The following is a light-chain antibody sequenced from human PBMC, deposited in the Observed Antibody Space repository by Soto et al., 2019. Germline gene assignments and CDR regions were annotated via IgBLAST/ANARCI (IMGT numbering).Light chain of an antibody. CDR3: QQSYITPWT. V-gene: IGKV1-39*01. CDR2: AAS. CDR1: ASISNY. Sequence: DIRMTQSPSSLSASVRDRVTITCRASASISNYLNWYQQTPGKAPNLLIYAASSLQSGVPSRFSGSGSGTDFTLTISNLQPEDFATYYCQQSYITPWTCGQGTKVDIK. J-gene: IGKJ1*01.